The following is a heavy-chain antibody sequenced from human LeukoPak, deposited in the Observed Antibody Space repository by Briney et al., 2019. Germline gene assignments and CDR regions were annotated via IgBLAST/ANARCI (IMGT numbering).Heavy chain of an antibody. CDR3: ARGLYGSGTYGGFDY. CDR1: GFTVSTNF. J-gene: IGHJ4*02. D-gene: IGHD3-10*01. CDR2: IYGGGST. V-gene: IGHV3-53*01. Sequence: GGSLRLSCAASGFTVSTNFMGWVRQAPGKGLEWVSVIYGGGSTYYADSVKGRFTISRDTSKNTLYLQMNSLRAEDTAVYYCARGLYGSGTYGGFDYWGQGTLVTVSS.